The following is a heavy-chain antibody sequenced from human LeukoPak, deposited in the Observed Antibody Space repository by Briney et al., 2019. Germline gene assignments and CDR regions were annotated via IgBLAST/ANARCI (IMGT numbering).Heavy chain of an antibody. CDR3: ARDTTYYDILTGSGMGV. J-gene: IGHJ6*02. D-gene: IGHD3-9*01. CDR2: INSDGSST. CDR1: GFTFSSYW. V-gene: IGHV3-74*01. Sequence: GGSLRLSCAASGFTFSSYWMHWVRQAPGKGLVWVSRINSDGSSTSYADSVKGRFTISRDNAKNTLYLQMNSLRAEDTAVYYCARDTTYYDILTGSGMGVWGQGTTVTVSS.